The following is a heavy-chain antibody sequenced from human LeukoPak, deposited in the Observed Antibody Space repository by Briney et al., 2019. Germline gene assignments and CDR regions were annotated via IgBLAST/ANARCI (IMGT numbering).Heavy chain of an antibody. V-gene: IGHV4-39*07. Sequence: SETLSFTCTVSGGSISSSSYYWGWIRQPPGKGLEWIGSIYYSGSTNYNPSLKSRVTISVDTSKNQFSLKLSSVTAADTAVYYCARDPRAGMDVWGQGTTVTVSS. CDR2: IYYSGST. CDR3: ARDPRAGMDV. D-gene: IGHD1-26*01. CDR1: GGSISSSSYY. J-gene: IGHJ6*02.